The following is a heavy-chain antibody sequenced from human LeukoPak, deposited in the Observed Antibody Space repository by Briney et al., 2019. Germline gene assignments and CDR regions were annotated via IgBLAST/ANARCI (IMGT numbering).Heavy chain of an antibody. CDR3: ARDGDIVVVPAYYMDV. J-gene: IGHJ6*03. CDR2: ISSSGSTI. Sequence: GGSLRLSCAASGFTFCDYYMSWIRQAPGKGLEWVSYISSSGSTIYYADSVKGRFTISRDNAKNSLYLQMNSLRAEDTAVYYCARDGDIVVVPAYYMDVWGKGTTVTVSS. CDR1: GFTFCDYY. D-gene: IGHD2-2*01. V-gene: IGHV3-11*04.